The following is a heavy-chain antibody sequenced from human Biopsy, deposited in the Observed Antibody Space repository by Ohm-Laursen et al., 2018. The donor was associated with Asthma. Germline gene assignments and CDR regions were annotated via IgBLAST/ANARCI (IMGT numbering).Heavy chain of an antibody. V-gene: IGHV4-30-4*01. CDR2: VFWSGST. D-gene: IGHD2-21*02. CDR1: GGYTGSSDHH. Sequence: TLSLTCRVSGGYTGSSDHHWAWIRQAPGKGLEWIGFVFWSGSTHYSRSLERRLSISIDTARNEFSMRLRSLTAADTAVYFCARVASYGDIYFAIDVWGPGTSVSVS. J-gene: IGHJ6*02. CDR3: ARVASYGDIYFAIDV.